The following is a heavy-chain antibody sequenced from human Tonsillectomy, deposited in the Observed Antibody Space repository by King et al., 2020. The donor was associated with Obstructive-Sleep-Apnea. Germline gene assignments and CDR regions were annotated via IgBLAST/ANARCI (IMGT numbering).Heavy chain of an antibody. J-gene: IGHJ4*02. CDR3: ARDPYDTSALDY. Sequence: VQLVESGGGVVQPGRSLRLSCAASGFTFSSYSMHWVRQAPGKGLEWVAVISYDGSNQYYADSVKGRFTISRDNSKNTLYLQMNSLRAEDTAVYSCARDPYDTSALDYWGPGTLVTVSS. CDR1: GFTFSSYS. CDR2: ISYDGSNQ. V-gene: IGHV3-30*04. D-gene: IGHD3-22*01.